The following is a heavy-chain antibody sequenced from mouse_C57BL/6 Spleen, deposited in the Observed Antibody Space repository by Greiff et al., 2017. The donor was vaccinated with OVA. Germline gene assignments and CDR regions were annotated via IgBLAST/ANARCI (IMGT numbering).Heavy chain of an antibody. CDR1: GFTFSDFY. D-gene: IGHD4-1*01. CDR3: ARDADWDSAWFAY. Sequence: EVQLVESGGGLVQSGRSLRLSCATSGFTFSDFYMEWVRQAPGKGLEWIAASRNKANDYTTEYSASVKGRFIVSRDTSQSILYLQMNALRAEDTAIYYCARDADWDSAWFAYWGQGTLVTVSA. V-gene: IGHV7-1*01. J-gene: IGHJ3*01. CDR2: SRNKANDYTT.